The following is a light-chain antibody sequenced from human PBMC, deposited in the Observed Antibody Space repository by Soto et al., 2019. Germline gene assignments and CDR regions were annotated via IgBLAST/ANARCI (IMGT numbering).Light chain of an antibody. CDR3: SSYTSSSTLI. CDR2: EVS. J-gene: IGLJ2*01. V-gene: IGLV2-14*01. CDR1: SSDVGGYNF. Sequence: SGLTQPASVSGTPGQSITISCTGTSSDVGGYNFVSWYQQHPGKAPKLMVYEVSNRPSGVSNRFSGSKSGNTASLTISGLQAEDEADYFCSSYTSSSTLIFGGGTQLTVL.